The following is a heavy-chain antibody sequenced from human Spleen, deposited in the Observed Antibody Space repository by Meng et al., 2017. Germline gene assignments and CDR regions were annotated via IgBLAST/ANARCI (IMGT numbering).Heavy chain of an antibody. CDR2: TYSDGTT. CDR1: GFTVSSNF. D-gene: IGHD3-3*01. Sequence: EVQLVESGGGVVQPGGSLRLSGAASGFTVSSNFMNWVRQAPGKGLEWVSVTYSDGTTYYADSVKGRFTISRDNSKNTPYLQMNSLRAEDTAVYYCARESRRLNFWSELDYWGQGTLVTVSS. V-gene: IGHV3-66*01. CDR3: ARESRRLNFWSELDY. J-gene: IGHJ4*02.